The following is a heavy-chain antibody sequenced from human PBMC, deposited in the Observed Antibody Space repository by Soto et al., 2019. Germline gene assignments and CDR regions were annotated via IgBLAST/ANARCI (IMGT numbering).Heavy chain of an antibody. D-gene: IGHD6-19*01. Sequence: PGGSLRLSCAASGFTFSSYAMSWVRQAPGKGLEWVSAISGSGGSTYYADSVKGRFTISRDNSKNTLYLQMSSLRAEDTAVYYCAIAVAGSYYYYYMDVWGKGTTVTVSS. J-gene: IGHJ6*03. CDR1: GFTFSSYA. CDR3: AIAVAGSYYYYYMDV. V-gene: IGHV3-23*01. CDR2: ISGSGGST.